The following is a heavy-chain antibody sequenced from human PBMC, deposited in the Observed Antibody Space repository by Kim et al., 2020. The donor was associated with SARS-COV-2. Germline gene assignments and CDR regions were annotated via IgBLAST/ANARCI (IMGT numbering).Heavy chain of an antibody. CDR1: GFTFSDYS. CDR2: ISGGGSPV. D-gene: IGHD3-3*01. CDR3: ARRGVVINIYYYYSMDV. Sequence: GGSLRLSCAASGFTFSDYSMTWIRQTPEKGLEWVSSISGGGSPVYYADSVKGRFTISRDNAKNSMFLQMDGLRGDDTAVYYCARRGVVINIYYYYSMDVWGKGTTVIVSS. V-gene: IGHV3-11*01. J-gene: IGHJ6*03.